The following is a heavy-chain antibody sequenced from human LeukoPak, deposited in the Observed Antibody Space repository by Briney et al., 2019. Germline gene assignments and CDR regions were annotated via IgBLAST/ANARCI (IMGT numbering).Heavy chain of an antibody. V-gene: IGHV4-30-2*01. CDR2: IYDRGPA. D-gene: IGHD6-19*01. CDR1: GYAITSGGFS. Sequence: PSETLSLTCTVSGYAITSGGFSWNWIRQPPGKGLEWIGCIYDRGPAYYNPSLKSRVTISVDTSKNQFSLKLSSVTAADTAVYYCARLIAVAGSDAFDIWGQGTMVTVSS. J-gene: IGHJ3*02. CDR3: ARLIAVAGSDAFDI.